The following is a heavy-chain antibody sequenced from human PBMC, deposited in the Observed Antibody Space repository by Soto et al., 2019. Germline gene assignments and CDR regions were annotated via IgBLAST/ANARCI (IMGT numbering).Heavy chain of an antibody. D-gene: IGHD1-1*01. Sequence: EGQLLESGGGLVQVGGSLRLSCAASGFTFSRHMMAWIRRAPGRGPEWVCIIGSNGDLKYYADSVKGRFTVSRDNSQGTLFLQMDSLRDDDTAIYYCARDPVNVRYQPMWTELARLQKGDLRFDSWGQGALVAVSS. CDR3: ARDPVNVRYQPMWTELARLQKGDLRFDS. CDR2: IGSNGDLK. J-gene: IGHJ4*02. V-gene: IGHV3-23*01. CDR1: GFTFSRHM.